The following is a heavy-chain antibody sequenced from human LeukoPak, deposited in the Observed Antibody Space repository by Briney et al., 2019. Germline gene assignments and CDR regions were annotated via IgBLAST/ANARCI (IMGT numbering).Heavy chain of an antibody. V-gene: IGHV4-59*01. Sequence: SETLSLTCTVSGGSISNYYWNWIRQPPGKGLEWIGYINYSGSTNYNPSLKSRLIMSIDTSNNHFSLKLSSVTAADTAVYYCARVGSGSYDYWGQGTLVTVSS. D-gene: IGHD1-26*01. CDR1: GGSISNYY. CDR2: INYSGST. J-gene: IGHJ4*02. CDR3: ARVGSGSYDY.